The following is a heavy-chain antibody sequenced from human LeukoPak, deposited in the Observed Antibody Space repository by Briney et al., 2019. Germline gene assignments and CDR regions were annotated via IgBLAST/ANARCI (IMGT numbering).Heavy chain of an antibody. D-gene: IGHD6-13*01. V-gene: IGHV1-69*13. Sequence: GASVKVSCKASGGTFSSYAISWVRQAPGQGLEWMGGIIPIFGTANYAQKFQGRVTITADESTSTAYMELSSLRSEDTAVYYCARDVAAAGPNWIDPWGQGTLVTVSS. CDR3: ARDVAAAGPNWIDP. CDR2: IIPIFGTA. J-gene: IGHJ5*02. CDR1: GGTFSSYA.